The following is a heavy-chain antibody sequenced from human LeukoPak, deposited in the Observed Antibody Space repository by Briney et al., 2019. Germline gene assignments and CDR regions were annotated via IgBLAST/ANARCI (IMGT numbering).Heavy chain of an antibody. D-gene: IGHD3-10*01. J-gene: IGHJ4*02. CDR1: GFTFNTYG. CDR2: IAYDGSSK. Sequence: PGRSLRLSCAASGFTFNTYGMHWVRQAPGKGQGWVAVIAYDGSSKYYSESVKGRFTISRENSKNTLHLQMNSLRAEDTAVYYCAKYHYFYGSAIYFMHYFDNWGQGTLVTVSS. CDR3: AKYHYFYGSAIYFMHYFDN. V-gene: IGHV3-30*18.